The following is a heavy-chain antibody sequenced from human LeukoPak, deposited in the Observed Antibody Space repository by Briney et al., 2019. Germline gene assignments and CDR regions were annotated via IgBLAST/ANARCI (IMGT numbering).Heavy chain of an antibody. Sequence: SETLSLTCTVSGGSVSSGSYYWSWIRQPLGKGLEWIGYIYYSGSTNYNPSLKSRVTISVDTSKNQFSLKLSSVTAADTAVYYCARFLQYYYDSSGYYSVFQHWGQGTLVTVSS. CDR1: GGSVSSGSYY. CDR2: IYYSGST. D-gene: IGHD3-22*01. CDR3: ARFLQYYYDSSGYYSVFQH. V-gene: IGHV4-61*01. J-gene: IGHJ1*01.